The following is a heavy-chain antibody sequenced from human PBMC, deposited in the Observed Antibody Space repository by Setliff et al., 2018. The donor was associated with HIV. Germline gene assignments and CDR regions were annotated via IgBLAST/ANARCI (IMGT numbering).Heavy chain of an antibody. D-gene: IGHD5-12*01. CDR2: IKSKIDGGTA. Sequence: GGSLRLSCAASGFTFSSYWMSWVRQAPGKGPEWVGRIKSKIDGGTADCAAPVKGRFTISRDDSKTTLYLQMNSLKTEDTAVYYCTTEDPWLRFGHWGQGTLVTVSS. V-gene: IGHV3-15*01. CDR3: TTEDPWLRFGH. J-gene: IGHJ5*02. CDR1: GFTFSSYW.